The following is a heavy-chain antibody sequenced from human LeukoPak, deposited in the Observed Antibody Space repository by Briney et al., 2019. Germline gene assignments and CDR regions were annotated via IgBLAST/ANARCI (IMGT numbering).Heavy chain of an antibody. CDR1: GGSISSGGYY. CDR3: ARGACSGGSCQLDY. Sequence: SETLSLTCTVSGGSISSGGYYWSWIRQHPGKGLEWIGYMYYSGSTYDNPSLKSRVTISVDTSKNQFSLKLSSVTAADTAVYYCARGACSGGSCQLDYWGQGTLVTVSS. D-gene: IGHD2-15*01. J-gene: IGHJ4*02. CDR2: MYYSGST. V-gene: IGHV4-31*03.